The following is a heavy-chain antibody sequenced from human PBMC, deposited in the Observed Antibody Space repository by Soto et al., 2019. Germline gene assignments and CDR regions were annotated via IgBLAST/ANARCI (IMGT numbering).Heavy chain of an antibody. V-gene: IGHV4-34*01. J-gene: IGHJ4*02. CDR1: GGSFSGYY. CDR2: INHSGST. D-gene: IGHD3-3*01. CDR3: ARDPGTSFWSGPAQFDY. Sequence: SETLSLTCAVYGGSFSGYYWSWIRQPPGKGLEWIGEINHSGSTNYNPSLMSRVTISADTSKNQFSLKMSSVTAADTAVYYCARDPGTSFWSGPAQFDYWGQGTLVTVSS.